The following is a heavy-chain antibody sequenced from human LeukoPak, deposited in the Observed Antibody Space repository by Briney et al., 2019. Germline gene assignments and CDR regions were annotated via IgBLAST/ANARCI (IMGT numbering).Heavy chain of an antibody. CDR1: GGTFSSYA. J-gene: IGHJ6*02. Sequence: ASVKVSCKASGGTFSSYAISWVRQAPGQGLEWMGWISAYNGNTNYAQKVQGRVTMSTDTSTSTAYMELRSLRSDDTAVYYCARRDCSSSSCHYYYYYMDVWGQGTTVTVSS. D-gene: IGHD2-2*01. CDR3: ARRDCSSSSCHYYYYYMDV. CDR2: ISAYNGNT. V-gene: IGHV1-18*01.